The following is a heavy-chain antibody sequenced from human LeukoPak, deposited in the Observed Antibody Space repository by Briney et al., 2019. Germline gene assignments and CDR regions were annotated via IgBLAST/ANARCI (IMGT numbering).Heavy chain of an antibody. V-gene: IGHV1-69*05. CDR2: IIPIFGTA. CDR3: AWSYYYDSSGYPYYYYYYMDV. J-gene: IGHJ6*03. Sequence: GASVKVSCKASGGTFSSYAISWVRQAPGQGLEWMGGIIPIFGTANYAQKFQGRVTITTDESTSTAYMELSSLRSEDTAVYYCAWSYYYDSSGYPYYYYYYMDVWGKGTTATVSS. CDR1: GGTFSSYA. D-gene: IGHD3-22*01.